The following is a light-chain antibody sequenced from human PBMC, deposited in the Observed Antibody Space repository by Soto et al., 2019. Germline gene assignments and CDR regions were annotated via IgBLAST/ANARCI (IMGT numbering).Light chain of an antibody. CDR2: EVN. CDR3: ASFTISSTRV. J-gene: IGLJ3*02. CDR1: NNDVGAYNY. Sequence: QSALTQPASVSGSPGQSITISCTGSNNDVGAYNYVSWYQQHPGKAPKLIIYEVNNRPSGVSHRFSGSKSGNAASLTISGRQADDDADYYCASFTISSTRVFGGGTKLTVL. V-gene: IGLV2-14*01.